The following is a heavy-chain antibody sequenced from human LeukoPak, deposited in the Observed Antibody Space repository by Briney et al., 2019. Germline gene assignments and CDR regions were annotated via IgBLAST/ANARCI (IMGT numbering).Heavy chain of an antibody. Sequence: SETLSLTCTVSGGSISSSSYYWGWIRQPPGKGLEWIGTIHDSGSTYYNPSLKSRVTISVDTSKNQFSLKLRSVTAADTAVYYCARSVTHSFTVTNWFDPWGQGTLVTVSS. J-gene: IGHJ5*02. D-gene: IGHD4-17*01. CDR2: IHDSGST. CDR1: GGSISSSSYY. CDR3: ARSVTHSFTVTNWFDP. V-gene: IGHV4-39*01.